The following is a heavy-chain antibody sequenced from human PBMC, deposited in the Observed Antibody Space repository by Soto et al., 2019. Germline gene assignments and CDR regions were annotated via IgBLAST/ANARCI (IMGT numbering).Heavy chain of an antibody. CDR2: IDWDDDK. J-gene: IGHJ3*02. CDR1: GFSLSTTGMS. Sequence: SGPTLVNPTQTLTLTCTFSGFSLSTTGMSVSWIRQPPGKALEWLARIDWDDDKFYSTSLRTRLTISKDTSKNQVVLTMTKMDPVDTATYYCARSQPGERACDIWGQGTMVTVSS. D-gene: IGHD1-1*01. CDR3: ARSQPGERACDI. V-gene: IGHV2-70*04.